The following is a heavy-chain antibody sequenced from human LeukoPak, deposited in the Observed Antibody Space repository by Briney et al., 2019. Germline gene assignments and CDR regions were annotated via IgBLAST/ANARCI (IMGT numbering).Heavy chain of an antibody. J-gene: IGHJ4*02. V-gene: IGHV4-61*02. CDR1: GGSISSGSYY. CDR2: IYTSGST. Sequence: PSQTLSLTCTVSGGSISSGSYYWSWIRQPAGKGLEWIGRIYTSGSTNYNPSLKSRVTMSVDTSKNQFSLKLSSVTAADTAVYYCARAYGALYDYWGQGTLVTVSS. D-gene: IGHD4-17*01. CDR3: ARAYGALYDY.